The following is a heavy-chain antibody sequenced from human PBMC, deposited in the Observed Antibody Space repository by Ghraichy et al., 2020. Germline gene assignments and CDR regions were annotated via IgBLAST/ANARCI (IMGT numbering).Heavy chain of an antibody. CDR3: AKAVWYGEGGTDY. Sequence: LSLTCAASGFTVSNYAMSWVRQAPGKGLEWVSSLSSSGRTYYANSVKGRFTVSRDNSKNMFFLQMNSLRAEDTAMYFCAKAVWYGEGGTDYWGQGTLVTVSS. CDR1: GFTVSNYA. J-gene: IGHJ4*02. V-gene: IGHV3-23*01. D-gene: IGHD3-10*01. CDR2: LSSSGRT.